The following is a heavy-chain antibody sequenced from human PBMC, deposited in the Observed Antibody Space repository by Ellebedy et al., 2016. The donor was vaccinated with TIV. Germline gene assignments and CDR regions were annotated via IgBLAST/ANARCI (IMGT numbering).Heavy chain of an antibody. CDR1: QFTFNTYW. J-gene: IGHJ2*01. Sequence: GESMKISCTASQFTFNTYWLSWVRQGPGKGLERVAIIQEDGSVKHYLDSVKGRFTISRDNARKSLFLQMNSLRGDDTAVYYCAGGGGWSFDLWGRGTLVTISS. V-gene: IGHV3-7*01. D-gene: IGHD3-16*01. CDR3: AGGGGWSFDL. CDR2: IQEDGSVK.